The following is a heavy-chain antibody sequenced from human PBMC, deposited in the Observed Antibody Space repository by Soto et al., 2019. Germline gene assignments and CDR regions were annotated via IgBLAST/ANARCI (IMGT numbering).Heavy chain of an antibody. CDR3: VRLTSRIAAASNGRSNYLDT. D-gene: IGHD6-25*01. CDR2: VFFMGNT. J-gene: IGHJ5*02. Sequence: SETLSLTCSVSGGSVTSGSSYWGWSRHAPGNGLEWIGDVFFMGNTWYNADLKARLTISVDTSNDQFSLRLSSVTAADTAFYFCVRLTSRIAAASNGRSNYLDTWGQGTMITV. V-gene: IGHV4-39*01. CDR1: GGSVTSGSSY.